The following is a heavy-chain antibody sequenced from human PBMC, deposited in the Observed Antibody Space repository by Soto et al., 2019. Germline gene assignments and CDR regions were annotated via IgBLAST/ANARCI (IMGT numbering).Heavy chain of an antibody. J-gene: IGHJ5*02. Sequence: GGSLRLSCTASGFTFGDYAMSWFRQAPGKGLEWVSSISSSSSYIYYADSVKGRFTISRDNAKNSLYLQMNSLRAEDTAVYYCARGGYDLDPWGQGTLVTVSS. CDR2: ISSSSSYI. CDR1: GFTFGDYA. V-gene: IGHV3-21*01. CDR3: ARGGYDLDP. D-gene: IGHD5-12*01.